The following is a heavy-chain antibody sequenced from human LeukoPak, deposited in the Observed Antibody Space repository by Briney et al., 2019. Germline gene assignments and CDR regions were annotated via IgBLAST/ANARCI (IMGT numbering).Heavy chain of an antibody. J-gene: IGHJ4*02. D-gene: IGHD6-19*01. CDR2: IKQDGSEK. CDR3: ARDRGWYDY. Sequence: PGRSLRLSCAASGFTFSSYAMHWVRQAPGKGLEWVANIKQDGSEKYYVDSVKGRFTISRDNAKNSLYLQMNSLRVEDTAVYYCARDRGWYDYWGQGTLVTVSS. CDR1: GFTFSSYA. V-gene: IGHV3-7*03.